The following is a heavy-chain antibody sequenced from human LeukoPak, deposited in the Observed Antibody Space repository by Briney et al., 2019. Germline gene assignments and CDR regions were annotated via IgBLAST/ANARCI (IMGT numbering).Heavy chain of an antibody. CDR1: GGSFSGYY. CDR2: INHSGST. J-gene: IGHJ4*02. D-gene: IGHD6-13*01. CDR3: ARDSSSCYYFDY. Sequence: PSETLSLTCAVYGGSFSGYYWSWIRQPPGKGLEWIGEINHSGSTNYNPSLKSRVTISVDTSKNQFSLKLSSVTAADTAVYYCARDSSSCYYFDYWGQGTLVTVSS. V-gene: IGHV4-34*01.